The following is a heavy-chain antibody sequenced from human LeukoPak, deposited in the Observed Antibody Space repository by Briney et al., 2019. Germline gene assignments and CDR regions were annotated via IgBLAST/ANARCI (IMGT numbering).Heavy chain of an antibody. CDR2: MYHSGSP. V-gene: IGHV4-38-2*02. Sequence: PSETLSLTCTVSGYSISSGYYWGWIRQPPQKGLQWIGSMYHSGSPYYNPSLKSRVTISHDTSKNQFSLKLRSVTAADTAVYYCARKSGTPAGGDYWGRGTLVTVSS. D-gene: IGHD1-1*01. CDR3: ARKSGTPAGGDY. J-gene: IGHJ4*02. CDR1: GYSISSGYY.